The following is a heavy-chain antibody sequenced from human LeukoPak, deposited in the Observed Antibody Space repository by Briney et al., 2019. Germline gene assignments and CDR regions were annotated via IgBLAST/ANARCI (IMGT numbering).Heavy chain of an antibody. Sequence: PGGSLRLSCAASGFTLSSYSMEWVRQAPGEGLEWVSHLSSSTSTIYYADSVKGRFTISRDNAKNSLCLQMNSLRAEDTAIYYCARVLLERPGIDSFDIWGRGTVVTVSS. J-gene: IGHJ3*02. CDR2: LSSSTSTI. D-gene: IGHD1-1*01. CDR3: ARVLLERPGIDSFDI. CDR1: GFTLSSYS. V-gene: IGHV3-48*01.